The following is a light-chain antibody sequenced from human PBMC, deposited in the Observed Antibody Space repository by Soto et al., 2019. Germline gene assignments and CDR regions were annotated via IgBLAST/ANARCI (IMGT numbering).Light chain of an antibody. CDR1: QSVSSNY. CDR2: GAS. V-gene: IGKV3-20*01. CDR3: QQYGSSPLA. Sequence: EIVLTQSPGTLSLSPGERATLSCRASQSVSSNYLDWYQQKPGEAPRLLIYGASSRTTGIPDRFSGSGSGTDFTLTISRLEPEDFAVYYCQQYGSSPLAFGEGTKVEIK. J-gene: IGKJ4*01.